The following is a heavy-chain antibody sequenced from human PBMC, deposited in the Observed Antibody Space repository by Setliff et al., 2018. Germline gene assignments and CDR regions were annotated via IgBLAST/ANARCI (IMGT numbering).Heavy chain of an antibody. J-gene: IGHJ4*02. V-gene: IGHV4-4*07. CDR3: ARSGGPRHGDYVAY. D-gene: IGHD2-8*01. CDR2: IYIGGSA. Sequence: SETLSLTCTVSGGSISSYYWSWIRQPAGKGLEWIGHIYIGGSANYNPSLKSLVTMSIDTSKNQFSLKLNSVTAADMAVYYWARSGGPRHGDYVAYWGQGTLVTVSS. CDR1: GGSISSYY.